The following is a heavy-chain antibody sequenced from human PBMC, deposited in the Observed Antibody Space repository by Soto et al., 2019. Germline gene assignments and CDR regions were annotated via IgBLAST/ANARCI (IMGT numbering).Heavy chain of an antibody. CDR3: ARDQHNYDILTGYPPGDYYYGMDV. Sequence: GASVKVSCKASGYTFTSYAITWVRQAPGQGLEWMGWISAYNGNTNYSQKLQGRVTVTTDTSTSTAYMELRSLRSDDTAVYYCARDQHNYDILTGYPPGDYYYGMDVWGQGTTVTVSS. J-gene: IGHJ6*02. D-gene: IGHD3-9*01. V-gene: IGHV1-18*04. CDR2: ISAYNGNT. CDR1: GYTFTSYA.